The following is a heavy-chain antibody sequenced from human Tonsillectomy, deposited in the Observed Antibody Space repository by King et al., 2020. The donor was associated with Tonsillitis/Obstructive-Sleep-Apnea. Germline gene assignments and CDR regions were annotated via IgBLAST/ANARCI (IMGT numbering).Heavy chain of an antibody. CDR1: GYNFTTYW. CDR2: IYPGDSDT. J-gene: IGHJ6*03. Sequence: VQLVESGAEVKKPGESLKISCKGSGYNFTTYWIAWVRQMPGKGLEWMGIIYPGDSDTRHSPSFQGQVTISADKSISTAYLQWSSLKASDTAMYYCARGNNVWSGYYDEQYYYYYMDVWGKGTTVTVSS. V-gene: IGHV5-51*01. D-gene: IGHD3-3*01. CDR3: ARGNNVWSGYYDEQYYYYYMDV.